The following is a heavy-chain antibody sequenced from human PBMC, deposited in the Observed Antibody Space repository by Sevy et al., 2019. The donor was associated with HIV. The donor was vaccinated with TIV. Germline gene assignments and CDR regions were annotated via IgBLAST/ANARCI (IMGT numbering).Heavy chain of an antibody. CDR2: IYWDDDK. Sequence: SGPTLVKPTQTLMLTCTFSGFSLSTSGVGVGWTRQPPGKALEWLALIYWDDDKRYSPSLKSRLAITKDTSKNEVVLTMTNMDAVDTATYYCTHLAYYYDSGTYGGEAFDTWGQGTMVTVSS. V-gene: IGHV2-5*02. CDR3: THLAYYYDSGTYGGEAFDT. CDR1: GFSLSTSGVG. J-gene: IGHJ3*02. D-gene: IGHD3-10*01.